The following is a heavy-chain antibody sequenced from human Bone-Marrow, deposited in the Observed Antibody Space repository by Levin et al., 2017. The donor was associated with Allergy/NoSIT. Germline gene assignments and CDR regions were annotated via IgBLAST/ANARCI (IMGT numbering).Heavy chain of an antibody. D-gene: IGHD2-2*01. V-gene: IGHV1-18*01. CDR1: GYTFNTYG. CDR3: TRDRSSNDY. Sequence: GASVKVSCKASGYTFNTYGISWVRQAPGQGLEWMGWINVYSGNTNYAQKFEGRVTMTTDTSTNTAYMELRSLRSDDTAIYYCTRDRSSNDYWGQGTLVTVSA. CDR2: INVYSGNT. J-gene: IGHJ4*02.